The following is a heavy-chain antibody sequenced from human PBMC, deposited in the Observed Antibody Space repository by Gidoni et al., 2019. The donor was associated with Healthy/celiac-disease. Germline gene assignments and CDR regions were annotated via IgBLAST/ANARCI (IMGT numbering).Heavy chain of an antibody. V-gene: IGHV3-30*02. Sequence: QVQLVESGGGVVQPGGSLRLSCAASGFTFSSYGMHWVRQAPGKGLEWVAFIRYDGSNKYYADSVKGRFTISRDNSKNTLYLQMNSLRAEDTAVYCWGGRGGGGDYWGQGTLVTVSS. D-gene: IGHD3-16*01. CDR2: IRYDGSNK. CDR1: GFTFSSYG. J-gene: IGHJ4*02. CDR3: GGRGGGGDY.